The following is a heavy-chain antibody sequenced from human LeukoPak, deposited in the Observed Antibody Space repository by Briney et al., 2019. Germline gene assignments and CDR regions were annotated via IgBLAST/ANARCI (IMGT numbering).Heavy chain of an antibody. CDR3: ARADYYDSSGYFVDYFDY. CDR1: GFTFSSYS. Sequence: PGGSLRLSCAASGFTFSSYSMNWVRQAPGKGLEWVSSISSSSSYIYYADSVKGRFTISRDNAKNSLYLQMNSLRAEDTAVYYCARADYYDSSGYFVDYFDYWGQGTLVTVSS. CDR2: ISSSSSYI. J-gene: IGHJ4*02. D-gene: IGHD3-22*01. V-gene: IGHV3-21*01.